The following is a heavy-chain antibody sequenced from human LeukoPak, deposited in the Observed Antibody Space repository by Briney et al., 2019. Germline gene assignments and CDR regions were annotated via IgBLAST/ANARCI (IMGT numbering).Heavy chain of an antibody. V-gene: IGHV4-61*02. J-gene: IGHJ6*03. CDR3: ARGDYYYYMDV. Sequence: SETLSLTCSVSGGSISSGTYYWTWIRQPAGKGLEWIGRVSSSGTTNYNPYNPSLKSRVTISVDTSKNQFSLELSSVTAADTAVYYCARGDYYYYMDVWGTGTTVTVSS. CDR2: VSSSGTT. CDR1: GGSISSGTYY.